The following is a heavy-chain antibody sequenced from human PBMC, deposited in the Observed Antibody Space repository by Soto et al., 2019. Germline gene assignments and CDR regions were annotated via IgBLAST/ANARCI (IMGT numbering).Heavy chain of an antibody. J-gene: IGHJ3*02. Sequence: SETLSLTCTVSGGSISSYYWSWIRQPPGKGLEWIGYIYYSGSTNYNPSLKSRVTISVDTSKNQFSLKLSSVTAADTAVYYCAREGGRYDDGAFDIWGQGTMVTVSS. D-gene: IGHD1-26*01. CDR3: AREGGRYDDGAFDI. V-gene: IGHV4-59*01. CDR2: IYYSGST. CDR1: GGSISSYY.